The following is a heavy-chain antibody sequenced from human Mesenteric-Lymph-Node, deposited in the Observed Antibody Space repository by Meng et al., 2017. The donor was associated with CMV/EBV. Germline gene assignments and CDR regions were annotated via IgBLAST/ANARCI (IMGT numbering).Heavy chain of an antibody. Sequence: GGSLRLSCAASGFTFSDFAMNWVRQAPGKGLEWVSCISSSSSYIYYADSVTGRFSISRENAKNALYLQMNSLRVEDTAVYYCASPYDNSGYYSGYWGQGTLVTVSS. CDR1: GFTFSDFA. V-gene: IGHV3-21*01. CDR2: ISSSSSYI. CDR3: ASPYDNSGYYSGY. D-gene: IGHD3-22*01. J-gene: IGHJ4*02.